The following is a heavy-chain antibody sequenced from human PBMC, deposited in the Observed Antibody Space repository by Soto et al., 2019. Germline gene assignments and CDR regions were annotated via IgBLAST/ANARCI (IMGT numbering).Heavy chain of an antibody. CDR2: ISPIFGKA. CDR3: AHYDSSSPPY. CDR1: GYTFTSYG. V-gene: IGHV1-69*13. D-gene: IGHD3-22*01. J-gene: IGHJ4*02. Sequence: SVKVSCKASGYTFTSYGISWVRQAPGQGLEWMGGISPIFGKANYAQKFQGGVTMTADESTSTAYMELSSLRSEDTAVYYCAHYDSSSPPYWGQGTLVTVSS.